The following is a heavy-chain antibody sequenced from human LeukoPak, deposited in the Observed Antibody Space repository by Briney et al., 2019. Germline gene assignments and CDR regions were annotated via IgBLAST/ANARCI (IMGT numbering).Heavy chain of an antibody. V-gene: IGHV3-23*01. CDR1: GFTFSSYG. D-gene: IGHD6-19*01. J-gene: IGHJ4*02. CDR3: AKRAPLYSSTPGNYFDS. Sequence: PGGSLRHSCAASGFTFSSYGMSWVRQAPGKGLEWVSTLSGSDGTTYYAGSVKGRFTVSRDNTKNTFYLQMNSLRAEDTAVYYCAKRAPLYSSTPGNYFDSWGQGTLVTVSS. CDR2: LSGSDGTT.